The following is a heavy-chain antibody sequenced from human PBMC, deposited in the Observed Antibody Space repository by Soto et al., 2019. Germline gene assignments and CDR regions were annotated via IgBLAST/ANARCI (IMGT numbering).Heavy chain of an antibody. CDR2: MNPNSGNT. CDR3: TRRSYYVFWSGYYYYYYYMAV. V-gene: IGHV1-8*01. Sequence: ASVKVSCKASGYTFTSYDINWVRQATGQGLEWMGWMNPNSGNTGYAQKFQGRVTMTRNTSISTAYMELSSLRSEDTAVYYSTRRSYYVFWSGYYYYYYYMAVWAKGTRVTVSS. CDR1: GYTFTSYD. J-gene: IGHJ6*03. D-gene: IGHD3-3*01.